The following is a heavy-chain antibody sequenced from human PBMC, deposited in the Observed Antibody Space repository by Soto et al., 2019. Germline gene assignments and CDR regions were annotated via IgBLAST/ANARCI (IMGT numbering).Heavy chain of an antibody. CDR3: AGKPTAGRYWDLGYYYYCYDMEV. V-gene: IGHV4-30-4*01. Sequence: PSETLSLTCSVSGGSISSGDYYWNWIRQPPGKGLEWIGHIYYSGSTYYNSSLKSRVTISLDTSKNQFSLKLSSVTAADTAVYYCAGKPTAGRYWDLGYYYYCYDMEVWGQGTTVTV. J-gene: IGHJ6*02. CDR1: GGSISSGDYY. D-gene: IGHD3-10*01. CDR2: IYYSGST.